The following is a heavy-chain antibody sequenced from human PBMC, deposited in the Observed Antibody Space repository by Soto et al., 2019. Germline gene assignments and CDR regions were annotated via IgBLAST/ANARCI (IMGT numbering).Heavy chain of an antibody. D-gene: IGHD2-8*01. J-gene: IGHJ6*02. CDR1: GYSFSTFG. Sequence: QGQLVQSGAEVKQPGASVKVSCRASGYSFSTFGISWVRQAPGQGLKLMGWISGYNGDTNYAQKFQSRVTMTIDTSTTTAYLKLRRLTYVDTAVYFCAKNGHPPYYYYGMYVWGQGTTVTFSS. CDR2: ISGYNGDT. V-gene: IGHV1-18*01. CDR3: AKNGHPPYYYYGMYV.